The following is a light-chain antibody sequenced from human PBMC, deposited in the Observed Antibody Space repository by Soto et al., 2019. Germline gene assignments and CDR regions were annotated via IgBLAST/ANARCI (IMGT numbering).Light chain of an antibody. CDR1: QSVLYSPNNKNF. CDR2: WAS. J-gene: IGKJ1*01. Sequence: DIVMTQSPDSLAVSLGERATINCKSSQSVLYSPNNKNFVAWYQQKPGQPPKLLIYWASTRESGVPDRFSGTGSETDFTLTISSLQAEDVAVYYCQQYYSYFPWTFGQGTKVEIK. CDR3: QQYYSYFPWT. V-gene: IGKV4-1*01.